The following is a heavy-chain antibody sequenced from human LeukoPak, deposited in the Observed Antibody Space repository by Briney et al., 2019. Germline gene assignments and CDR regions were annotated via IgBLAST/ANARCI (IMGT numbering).Heavy chain of an antibody. D-gene: IGHD1-1*01. CDR2: MNPNSGNT. CDR1: GYTFTSYD. Sequence: GASVTVSCKASGYTFTSYDINWVRQATGQGLEWMGWMNPNSGNTGYAQKFQGRVTITRNTSISTAYMELSSLRSEDTAVYYCARTGTRRGYFDYWGQGTLVTVSS. V-gene: IGHV1-8*03. CDR3: ARTGTRRGYFDY. J-gene: IGHJ4*02.